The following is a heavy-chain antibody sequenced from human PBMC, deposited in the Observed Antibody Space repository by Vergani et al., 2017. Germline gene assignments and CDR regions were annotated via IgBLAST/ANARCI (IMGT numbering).Heavy chain of an antibody. D-gene: IGHD2-2*01. CDR1: GFTFSSYS. Sequence: EVQLVESGGGLVKPGGSLRLSCAASGFTFSSYSMNWVRQAPGKGLEWVSSISSSSSYIYYADSVKGRFTISRDNAKNSLYLQMNSLRAEDTAVYYCAREIYCSSTSCYGGNDYWGQGTLVTVSS. V-gene: IGHV3-21*01. CDR2: ISSSSSYI. CDR3: AREIYCSSTSCYGGNDY. J-gene: IGHJ4*02.